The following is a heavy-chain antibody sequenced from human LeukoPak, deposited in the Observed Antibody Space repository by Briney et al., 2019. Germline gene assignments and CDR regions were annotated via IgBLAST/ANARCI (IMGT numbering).Heavy chain of an antibody. J-gene: IGHJ6*03. D-gene: IGHD2-2*02. V-gene: IGHV5-51*01. CDR3: ARHGCSSTSCYTMGKYYYYYYMDV. Sequence: GKSLKISCKGSGYSFTSYWIGWVRQMPGKGLEWMGIIYPGDSDTRYSPSFQGQVTISADKSISTAYLQWSSLKASDTAMYYCARHGCSSTSCYTMGKYYYYYYMDVWGKGTTVTVSS. CDR2: IYPGDSDT. CDR1: GYSFTSYW.